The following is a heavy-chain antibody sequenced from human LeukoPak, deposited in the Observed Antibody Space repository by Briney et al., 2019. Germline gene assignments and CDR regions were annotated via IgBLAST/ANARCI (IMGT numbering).Heavy chain of an antibody. D-gene: IGHD6-13*01. CDR2: INHSGST. CDR3: ARGCSWKLGRENNWFDP. Sequence: SETLSLTCAVYGGSFSGYYWSWIRQPPGKGLEWIGEINHSGSTNYNPSLKSRVTISVDTSKDQFSLKLSSVTAADTAVYYCARGCSWKLGRENNWFDPWGQGTLVTVSS. CDR1: GGSFSGYY. J-gene: IGHJ5*02. V-gene: IGHV4-34*01.